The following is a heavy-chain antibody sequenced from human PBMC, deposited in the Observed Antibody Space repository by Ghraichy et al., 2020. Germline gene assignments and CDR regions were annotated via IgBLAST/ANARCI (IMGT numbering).Heavy chain of an antibody. CDR1: GFTFSSFA. CDR3: AKSGGPSARSWYFDV. CDR2: IRGIGSEI. V-gene: IGHV3-23*01. J-gene: IGHJ2*01. Sequence: ETLRLSCAASGFTFSSFAMSWVRQAPGKGLEWVSSIRGIGSEIYYADSVKGRFTISRDNSKNTLFLQGNSLRAEDTAVYYCAKSGGPSARSWYFDVWGRGTLVSVAS. D-gene: IGHD1-14*01.